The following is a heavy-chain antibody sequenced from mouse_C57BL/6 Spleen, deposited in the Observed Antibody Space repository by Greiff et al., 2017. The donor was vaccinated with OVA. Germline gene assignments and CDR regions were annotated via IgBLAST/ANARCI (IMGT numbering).Heavy chain of an antibody. CDR3: TTSPDGYYVSLAWFAY. V-gene: IGHV14-4*01. CDR2: IDPENGDT. J-gene: IGHJ3*01. Sequence: EVQLQQSGAELVRPGASVKLSCTASGFNIKDDYMHWVKQRPEQGLEWIGWIDPENGDTEYASKFQGKATITADTSSNTAYLQLSSLTSEDTAVYYCTTSPDGYYVSLAWFAYWGQGTLVTVSA. D-gene: IGHD2-3*01. CDR1: GFNIKDDY.